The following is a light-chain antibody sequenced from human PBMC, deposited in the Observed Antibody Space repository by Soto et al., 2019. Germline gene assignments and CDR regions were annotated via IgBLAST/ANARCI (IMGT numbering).Light chain of an antibody. Sequence: EIVMTQSPATLSVSPGERTTLSCRASQSVGNNLAWYQQKPGQAPRLLIYGAYTRATGIPARFSGSGSGTDFTLTISSLQSEDFAVYYCQHYNYWPPKTFGQGTKVDNK. V-gene: IGKV3-15*01. CDR3: QHYNYWPPKT. CDR1: QSVGNN. J-gene: IGKJ1*01. CDR2: GAY.